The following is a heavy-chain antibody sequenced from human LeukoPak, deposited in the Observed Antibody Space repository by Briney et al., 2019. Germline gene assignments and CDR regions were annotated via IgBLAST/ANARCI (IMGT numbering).Heavy chain of an antibody. D-gene: IGHD2-15*01. CDR3: ARDVPRYCSGGSCYGEGSWFDP. CDR1: GYTFTSYY. CDR2: INPSGGST. Sequence: GASVKVSCKASGYTFTSYYVHWVRQAPGQGLEWMGIINPSGGSTSYAQKFQGRVTMTRDTSTSTVYMELSSLRSEDTAVYYCARDVPRYCSGGSCYGEGSWFDPWGQGTLVTVSS. J-gene: IGHJ5*02. V-gene: IGHV1-46*01.